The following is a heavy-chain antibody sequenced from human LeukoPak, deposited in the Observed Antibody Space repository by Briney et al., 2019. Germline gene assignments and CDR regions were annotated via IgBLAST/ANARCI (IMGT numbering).Heavy chain of an antibody. CDR2: ISYDGSNK. D-gene: IGHD3-22*01. CDR1: GFTFSSYA. J-gene: IGHJ3*02. V-gene: IGHV3-30-3*01. CDR3: ARAYPYYYDSSGYTDAFDI. Sequence: GGSLRLSCAASGFTFSSYAMRWVRQAPGKGLEWVAVISYDGSNKYYADSVKGRFTISRDNSKNTLYLQMNSLRAEDTAVYYCARAYPYYYDSSGYTDAFDIWGQGTMVTVSS.